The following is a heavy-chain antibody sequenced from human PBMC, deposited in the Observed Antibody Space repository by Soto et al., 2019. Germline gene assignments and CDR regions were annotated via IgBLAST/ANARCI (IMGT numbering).Heavy chain of an antibody. CDR3: AGHSSGVPGYYYGMDV. V-gene: IGHV1-69*12. CDR1: GGTFSSYA. Sequence: QVQLVQSGAEVKKPGSSVKVSCKASGGTFSSYAISWVRQAPGQGLEWMGGIIPIFGTADYAQKFQGRVTIAADESTSTAYMELGSLRSEDTGVYDCAGHSSGVPGYYYGMDVWGQGTTVTVSS. D-gene: IGHD3-22*01. J-gene: IGHJ6*02. CDR2: IIPIFGTA.